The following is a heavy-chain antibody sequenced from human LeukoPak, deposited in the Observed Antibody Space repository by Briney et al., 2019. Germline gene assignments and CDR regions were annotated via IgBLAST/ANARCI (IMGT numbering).Heavy chain of an antibody. Sequence: ASVKVSCKASGYTFTSYAMNWVRQAPGQGLEWMGWINTNTGNPTYAQGFTGRFVFSLDTPVSTAYLQISSLKAEDTAVYYCAGGGIAAAGQGRYAFDIWGQGTMVTVSS. J-gene: IGHJ3*02. CDR2: INTNTGNP. V-gene: IGHV7-4-1*02. CDR1: GYTFTSYA. CDR3: AGGGIAAAGQGRYAFDI. D-gene: IGHD6-13*01.